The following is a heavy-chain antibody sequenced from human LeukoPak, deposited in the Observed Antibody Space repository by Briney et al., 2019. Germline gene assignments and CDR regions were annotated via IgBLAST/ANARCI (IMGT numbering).Heavy chain of an antibody. Sequence: GSLRLSCAASGFTFSSYSMNWVRQAPGKGLEWVSSISSSSSYIYYADSVKGRFTISRDNAKNSLYLQMNSLRAEDTAVYYCARSQYSGYDSDYYYGMDVWGKGTTVTVSS. J-gene: IGHJ6*04. D-gene: IGHD5-12*01. CDR1: GFTFSSYS. CDR2: ISSSSSYI. CDR3: ARSQYSGYDSDYYYGMDV. V-gene: IGHV3-21*01.